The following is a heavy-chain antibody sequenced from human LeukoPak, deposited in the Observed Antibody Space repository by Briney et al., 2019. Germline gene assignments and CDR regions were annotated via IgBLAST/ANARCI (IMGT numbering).Heavy chain of an antibody. D-gene: IGHD3-16*01. Sequence: ASVKVSCKASGYTFTGYYMHWVRQAPGQGLEWMGWINPNSGGTNYAQKFQGRVTMTRDTSISTAYMELSRLRSDDTAVYYCARDTYDYVWGGNWFDAWGQGTLVTVSS. V-gene: IGHV1-2*02. CDR1: GYTFTGYY. J-gene: IGHJ5*02. CDR2: INPNSGGT. CDR3: ARDTYDYVWGGNWFDA.